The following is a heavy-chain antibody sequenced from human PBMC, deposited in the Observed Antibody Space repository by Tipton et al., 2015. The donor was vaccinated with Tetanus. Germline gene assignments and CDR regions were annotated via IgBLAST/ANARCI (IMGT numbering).Heavy chain of an antibody. Sequence: TLSLTCAVSGGSISSGGFSWHWIRQPPGKALEWIGHIYDSGSSYSNPSLKSRVTISVDRSKNQFSLSLSSVTAADTAMYYYARGLLKYGDYRAFDIWGQGTMVTVSS. J-gene: IGHJ3*02. V-gene: IGHV4-30-2*01. CDR3: ARGLLKYGDYRAFDI. CDR1: GGSISSGGFS. CDR2: IYDSGSS. D-gene: IGHD4-17*01.